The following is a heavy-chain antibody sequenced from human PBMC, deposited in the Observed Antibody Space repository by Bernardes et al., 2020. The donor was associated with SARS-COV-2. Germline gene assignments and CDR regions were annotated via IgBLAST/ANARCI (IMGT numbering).Heavy chain of an antibody. Sequence: GGSLRLSCAASGFNFNYRGMHWVRQAPGKGLVWVSRISKDGRTTTYADSVRGRFTISRDNAKNTVYLQMNSLRGEDTAVYYCARGGSSGWVYHYYGMDVWGQGTTVTVSS. CDR2: ISKDGRTT. J-gene: IGHJ6*02. V-gene: IGHV3-74*01. D-gene: IGHD3-22*01. CDR3: ARGGSSGWVYHYYGMDV. CDR1: GFNFNYRG.